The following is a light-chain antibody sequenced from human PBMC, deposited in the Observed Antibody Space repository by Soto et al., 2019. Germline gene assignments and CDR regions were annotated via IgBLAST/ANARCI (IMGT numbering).Light chain of an antibody. CDR3: LQDFNYPWT. CDR2: AAS. V-gene: IGKV1-6*01. Sequence: IQMTQSPSTLSASVGDRFTITCRASQSLNSLLAWYQQKPGRAPKLLIYAASSLQSGVPSRFSGSGSSTDFTLTISSLQPEDFATYYCLQDFNYPWTFGQGTKVDIK. J-gene: IGKJ1*01. CDR1: QSLNSL.